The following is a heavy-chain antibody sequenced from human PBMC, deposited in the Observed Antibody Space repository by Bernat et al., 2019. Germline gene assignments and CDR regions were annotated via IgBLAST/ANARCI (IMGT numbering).Heavy chain of an antibody. CDR1: GFTFGDYA. Sequence: EVQLVESGGGLVQPGRSLRLSCTASGFTFGDYAMSWFRQAPGKGLEWVGFIRSKAYGGTTEYAAYVKGRFTISRDDSKSIAYLQMNSLKTEDTAVYYCTRVGPYCGGDCYDNWFDPWGQGTLVTVSS. J-gene: IGHJ5*02. D-gene: IGHD2-21*02. CDR3: TRVGPYCGGDCYDNWFDP. V-gene: IGHV3-49*03. CDR2: IRSKAYGGTT.